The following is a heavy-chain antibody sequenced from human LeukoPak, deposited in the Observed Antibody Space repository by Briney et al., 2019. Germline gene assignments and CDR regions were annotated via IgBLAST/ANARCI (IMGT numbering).Heavy chain of an antibody. J-gene: IGHJ4*02. CDR3: GGLQVAAGTIDY. V-gene: IGHV4-59*01. Sequence: ASETLSLTCTVSGGSITNYYWSWIRQPPGKGLEWIGFSYYNGNTNYNPSLKSRVTISVDTSKNQFSLKLGSVTAADTAVYYCGGLQVAAGTIDYWGQGTLVTVSS. CDR2: SYYNGNT. D-gene: IGHD6-13*01. CDR1: GGSITNYY.